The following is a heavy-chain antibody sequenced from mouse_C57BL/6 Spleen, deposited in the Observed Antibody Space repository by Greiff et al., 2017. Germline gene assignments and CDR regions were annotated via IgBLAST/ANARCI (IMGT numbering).Heavy chain of an antibody. CDR2: IYPRDGST. V-gene: IGHV1-85*01. CDR1: GYTFTSYD. Sequence: QVQLKQSGPELVKPGASVKLSCKASGYTFTSYDINWVKQRPGQGLEWIGWIYPRDGSTKYNEMFKGKATLTVDTSSSTAYMELHSLTSEYSAVYFCTRVDSKGFAYWGQGTLVTVSA. J-gene: IGHJ3*01. D-gene: IGHD2-5*01. CDR3: TRVDSKGFAY.